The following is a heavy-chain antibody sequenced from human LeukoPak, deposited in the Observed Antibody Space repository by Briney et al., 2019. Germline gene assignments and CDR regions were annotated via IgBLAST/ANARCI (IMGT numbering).Heavy chain of an antibody. J-gene: IGHJ4*02. V-gene: IGHV1-18*01. CDR2: ISAYNGNT. D-gene: IGHD3-22*01. CDR1: GYTFTSYG. CDR3: ARDGYYDSSGSIDY. Sequence: ASVTVSCKASGYTFTSYGISWVRQAPGQGLEWMGWISAYNGNTNYAQKLQGRVTMTTDTSTSTAYMELRSLRSDDTAVYYCARDGYYDSSGSIDYWGQGTLVTVSS.